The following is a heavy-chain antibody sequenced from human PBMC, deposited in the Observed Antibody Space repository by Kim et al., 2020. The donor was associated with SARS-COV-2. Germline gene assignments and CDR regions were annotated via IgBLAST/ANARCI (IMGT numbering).Heavy chain of an antibody. CDR1: GFTFSGYG. V-gene: IGHV3-30*18. CDR3: AKGKGGSDHLSKWLEY. Sequence: GGSLRLSCSASGFTFSGYGMHWVRQAPGKGLEWLAVISDSGSNMYYAESVKGRFTISRDNSRNTLYLQMNSLRPEDTALYHCAKGKGGSDHLSKWLEYWGQGTLVTVSS. CDR2: ISDSGSNM. J-gene: IGHJ4*02. D-gene: IGHD1-26*01.